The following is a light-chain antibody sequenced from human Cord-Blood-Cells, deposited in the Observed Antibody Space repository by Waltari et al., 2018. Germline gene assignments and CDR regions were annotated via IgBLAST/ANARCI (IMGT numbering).Light chain of an antibody. CDR2: WAS. CDR3: QQYYSTPIT. V-gene: IGKV4-1*01. J-gene: IGKJ5*01. Sequence: DIVMTQSPDSLAVSLGERANINCKSSQSVLYSSNNKNYLAWYQQKPVQPPKLLIYWASTRESGVPDRFSGSGSGTDFTLTISSLQAEDVAVYYCQQYYSTPITFGQGTRLEIK. CDR1: QSVLYSSNNKNY.